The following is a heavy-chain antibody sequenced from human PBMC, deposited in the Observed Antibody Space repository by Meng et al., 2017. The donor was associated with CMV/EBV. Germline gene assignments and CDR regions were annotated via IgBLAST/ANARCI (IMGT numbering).Heavy chain of an antibody. V-gene: IGHV3-7*01. CDR1: GFTFSSYW. CDR3: ARDRQWLRFLWSYGMDV. D-gene: IGHD5-12*01. J-gene: IGHJ6*02. CDR2: IKQDGSEK. Sequence: GESLKISCAASGFTFSSYWMSWVRQAPGKGLEWVANIKQDGSEKYYVDSVKGRFTISRDNAKNSLYLQMNSLRAEDTAVYYCARDRQWLRFLWSYGMDVWGQGTTVPSP.